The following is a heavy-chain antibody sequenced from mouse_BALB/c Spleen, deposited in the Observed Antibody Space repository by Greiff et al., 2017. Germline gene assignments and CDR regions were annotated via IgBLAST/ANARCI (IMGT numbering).Heavy chain of an antibody. J-gene: IGHJ3*01. CDR3: THYYGRGGAWFAY. D-gene: IGHD1-1*01. V-gene: IGHV14-4*02. CDR1: GFTIKDYY. CDR2: IDPENGDT. Sequence: EVQLQQSGAELVRSGASVKLSCTASGFTIKDYYMHWVKQRPEQVLEWIGWIDPENGDTEYAPKFQGKATMTADTSSNTAYLQLSSLTSEDTAVYYCTHYYGRGGAWFAYWGQGTLVTVSA.